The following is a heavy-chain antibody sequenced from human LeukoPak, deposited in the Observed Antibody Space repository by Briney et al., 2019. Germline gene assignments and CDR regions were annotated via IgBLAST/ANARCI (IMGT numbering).Heavy chain of an antibody. J-gene: IGHJ6*03. D-gene: IGHD6-19*01. CDR3: ARGYSSGGYPFYYMYV. CDR2: ISAYNGNT. CDR1: GYTFTSYG. Sequence: GASVKVSCKASGYTFTSYGISWVRQAPGQGLEWMGWISAYNGNTNYAQKLQGRVTMTRDTSISTAYMELSRLRSDDTAVYYCARGYSSGGYPFYYMYVWGKGTTVTVSS. V-gene: IGHV1-18*01.